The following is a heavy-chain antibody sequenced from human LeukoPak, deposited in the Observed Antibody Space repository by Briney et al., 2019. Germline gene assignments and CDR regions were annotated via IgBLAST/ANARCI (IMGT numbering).Heavy chain of an antibody. D-gene: IGHD2-15*01. CDR1: GGSISSYY. CDR2: ISSSSSYI. J-gene: IGHJ6*02. Sequence: ETLSLTCTVSGGSISSYYWSWIRQPPGKGLEWVSSISSSSSYIYYADSVKGRFTISRDNAKNSLYLQMNSLRAEDTAMYYCARAGYCSGGSCYSEGSYYYYYYGMDVWGQGTTVTVSS. CDR3: ARAGYCSGGSCYSEGSYYYYYYGMDV. V-gene: IGHV3-21*01.